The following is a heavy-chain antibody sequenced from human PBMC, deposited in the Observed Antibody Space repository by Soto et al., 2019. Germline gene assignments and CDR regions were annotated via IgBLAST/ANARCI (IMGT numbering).Heavy chain of an antibody. CDR3: ARGGPNYYDSSGYYGGDFDY. CDR1: GGSFSGYY. V-gene: IGHV4-34*01. CDR2: INHSGST. J-gene: IGHJ4*02. Sequence: SETLSLTCAVYGGSFSGYYWSWIRQPPGKGLEWIGEINHSGSTNYNPSLKSRVTISVDTSKNQFSLKLSSVTAADTAVYYCARGGPNYYDSSGYYGGDFDYWGQGTLVTVS. D-gene: IGHD3-22*01.